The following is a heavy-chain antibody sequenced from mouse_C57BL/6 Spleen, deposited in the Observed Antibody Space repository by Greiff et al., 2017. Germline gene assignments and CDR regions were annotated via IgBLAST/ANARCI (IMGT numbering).Heavy chain of an antibody. J-gene: IGHJ1*03. CDR3: ARPYDYDEYFDV. CDR2: INPYNGGT. V-gene: IGHV1-19*01. D-gene: IGHD2-4*01. CDR1: GYTFTDYY. Sequence: VQLQQSGPVLVKPGASVKMSCQASGYTFTDYYMNWVKQSHGKSLEWIGVINPYNGGTSYNQKFKGKATLTVDKSSSTAYMELNSLTSEDSAVYYCARPYDYDEYFDVWGTGTTVTVSS.